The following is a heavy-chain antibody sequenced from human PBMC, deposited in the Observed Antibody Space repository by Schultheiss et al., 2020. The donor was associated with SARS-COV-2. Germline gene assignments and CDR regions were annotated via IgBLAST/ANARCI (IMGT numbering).Heavy chain of an antibody. CDR1: GFTFSRYE. V-gene: IGHV3-7*01. CDR3: ARDDGRPGDGYNHSPDY. J-gene: IGHJ4*02. Sequence: GGSLRLSCAASGFTFSRYEMNWVRQAPGKGLEWVANIKQDGSEKYYVDSVKGRFTISRDNSKNTLYLQMNSLRAEDTALYFCARDDGRPGDGYNHSPDYWGQGTLVTVSS. CDR2: IKQDGSEK. D-gene: IGHD5-24*01.